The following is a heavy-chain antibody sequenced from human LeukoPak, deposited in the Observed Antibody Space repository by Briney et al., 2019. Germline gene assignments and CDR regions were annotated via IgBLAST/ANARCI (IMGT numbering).Heavy chain of an antibody. J-gene: IGHJ4*02. CDR1: GGTFSTYS. CDR3: ARGDSSGNFDY. D-gene: IGHD3-22*01. V-gene: IGHV1-69*13. Sequence: SVKVSCKASGGTFSTYSISWVRQAPGQGLEWMGGVIPIFGTPNYAQKFQGRVTITADGSTSTAYMELSSLRFDDTAVYYCARGDSSGNFDYWGQGTLVTVSS. CDR2: VIPIFGTP.